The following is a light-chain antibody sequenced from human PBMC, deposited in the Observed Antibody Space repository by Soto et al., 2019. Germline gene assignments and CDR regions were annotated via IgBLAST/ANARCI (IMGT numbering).Light chain of an antibody. Sequence: EIVLTQSPGTLSLSPGERATLSCRASQSVTSSYLAWYQQKPGQAPRLLIYGASSRATGIPDRFSGSGSGTDFTLTISRREPEDFAVYYFQQYGSSPAFGGGTKVEIK. CDR3: QQYGSSPA. CDR1: QSVTSSY. CDR2: GAS. J-gene: IGKJ4*01. V-gene: IGKV3-20*01.